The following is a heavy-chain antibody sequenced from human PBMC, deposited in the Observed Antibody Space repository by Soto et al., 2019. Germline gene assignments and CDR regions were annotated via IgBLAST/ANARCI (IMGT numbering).Heavy chain of an antibody. J-gene: IGHJ4*02. D-gene: IGHD6-19*01. CDR3: ARYSSGWRGDYFDY. CDR2: INAGNGNT. CDR1: GYTFTSYA. V-gene: IGHV1-3*01. Sequence: QVQLVQSGAEVKKPGASVKVSCKASGYTFTSYAMHWVRQAPGQRLEWMGWINAGNGNTKYSQKFQGRVTITRDTYXSTAYMELSSLRSEDTAVYYCARYSSGWRGDYFDYWGQGTLVTVSS.